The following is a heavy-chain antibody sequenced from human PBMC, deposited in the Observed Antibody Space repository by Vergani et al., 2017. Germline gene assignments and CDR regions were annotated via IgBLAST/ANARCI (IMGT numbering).Heavy chain of an antibody. CDR2: IYSGGST. V-gene: IGHV3-66*02. Sequence: EVQLVESGGGLVQPGGSLRLSCAASGFTVSSNYMSWVRQAPGKGLEWVSVIYSGGSTYYADSVKGRFTISRDNSKNTLYLQMNSLRAEDTAVYYCAREAEGNYYYMDVWGKGTTVTVSS. J-gene: IGHJ6*03. CDR1: GFTVSSNY. CDR3: AREAEGNYYYMDV. D-gene: IGHD3-10*01.